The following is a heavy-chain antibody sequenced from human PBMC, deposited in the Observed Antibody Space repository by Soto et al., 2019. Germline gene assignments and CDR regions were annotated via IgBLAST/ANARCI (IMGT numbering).Heavy chain of an antibody. Sequence: EVQLVESGGGLVQPGGSLRLSCAASGFTLSDHYMDWVRQAPGKGLEWVGRIRNKANSYTTEYAASVKGRFTVSSDDSMTSLLLQRNSLKPADSAVYYCVRTSHYGSGTWNFDSWCQGTLVTVSS. V-gene: IGHV3-72*01. CDR3: VRTSHYGSGTWNFDS. J-gene: IGHJ4*02. D-gene: IGHD3-10*01. CDR1: GFTLSDHY. CDR2: IRNKANSYTT.